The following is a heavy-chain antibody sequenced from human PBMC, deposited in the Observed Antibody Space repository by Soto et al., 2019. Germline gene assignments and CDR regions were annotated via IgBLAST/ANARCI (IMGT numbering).Heavy chain of an antibody. CDR2: LSRGGGST. Sequence: PVRFMRLSSAASGLTCSGHGIRRVSQTPGKGLEWIAGLSRGGGSTYYADSVKGRFTISRDNSKNTLDLIMNSLRVEDTALYYCARDGQYRTDGFDIWGQGTMVTVSS. V-gene: IGHV3-23*01. D-gene: IGHD5-12*01. CDR3: ARDGQYRTDGFDI. J-gene: IGHJ3*02. CDR1: GLTCSGHG.